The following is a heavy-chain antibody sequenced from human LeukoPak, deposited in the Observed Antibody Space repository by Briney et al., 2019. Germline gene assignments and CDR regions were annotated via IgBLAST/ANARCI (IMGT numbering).Heavy chain of an antibody. V-gene: IGHV3-74*03. J-gene: IGHJ4*02. CDR3: ARWGSGGLTLDY. Sequence: GGSLRLSCAASGFTFSSYWMHWVRQAPREGLVWVSRINNDGSSTKYADSVKGRFTISKDNSRNTLNLQMDSLRAEDTAVYYCARWGSGGLTLDYWGQGTLVTVSS. D-gene: IGHD3-10*01. CDR2: INNDGSST. CDR1: GFTFSSYW.